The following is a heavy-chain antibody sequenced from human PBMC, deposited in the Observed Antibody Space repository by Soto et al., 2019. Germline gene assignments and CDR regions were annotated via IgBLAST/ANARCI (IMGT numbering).Heavy chain of an antibody. D-gene: IGHD6-19*01. CDR3: VRDRAVGLVDY. CDR2: ISAYNGNT. J-gene: IGHJ4*02. Sequence: QVQLVQSGAEVKKPGASVKVSCKASGYTFTSYGISWVRQAPGQGLEWLGWISAYNGNTNHAQKLQGRVTMSTDTSTSTAYMELRSLRSDDTAVYSCVRDRAVGLVDYWGQGTLVTVSS. V-gene: IGHV1-18*01. CDR1: GYTFTSYG.